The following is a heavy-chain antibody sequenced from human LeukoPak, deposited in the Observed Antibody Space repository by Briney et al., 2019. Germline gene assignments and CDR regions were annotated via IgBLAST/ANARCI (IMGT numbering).Heavy chain of an antibody. D-gene: IGHD2-15*01. CDR3: AREYIVVVVAATLHKWFDP. J-gene: IGHJ5*02. Sequence: GRSLRLSCAASGFTFSSYAMHWVRRAPGKGLEWVAVISYDGSNKYYADSVKGRFTISRDNSKNTLYLQMNSLRAEDTAVYYCAREYIVVVVAATLHKWFDPWGQGTLVTVSS. V-gene: IGHV3-30*01. CDR1: GFTFSSYA. CDR2: ISYDGSNK.